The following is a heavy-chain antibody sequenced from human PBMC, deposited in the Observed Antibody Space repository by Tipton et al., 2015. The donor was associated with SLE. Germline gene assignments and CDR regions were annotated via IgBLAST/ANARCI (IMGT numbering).Heavy chain of an antibody. V-gene: IGHV4-59*01. CDR2: IYYSGTT. CDR3: ARSGSYPYSYYYMDV. CDR1: GGSISRYY. Sequence: LRLSCTVSGGSISRYYCSWIRQPPGKGLEWIGFIYYSGTTNYNPSLGSRVTMSVDTSKNQFSLKLSSVTAADTAVYYCARSGSYPYSYYYMDVWGKGTTVTVSS. J-gene: IGHJ6*03. D-gene: IGHD1-26*01.